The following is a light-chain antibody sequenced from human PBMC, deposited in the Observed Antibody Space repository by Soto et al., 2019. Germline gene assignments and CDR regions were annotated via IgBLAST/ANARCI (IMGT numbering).Light chain of an antibody. CDR2: DAT. V-gene: IGKV1-12*01. Sequence: DIQMTQSPSSVTASVGDRVIITCRASQNIASRLAWYQQESGKAPKLLIYDATILQSGVPSRFSGSGSGTDFTLTISSLQPEDFATYYCQQAFGFPPAFGQWTKL. CDR1: QNIASR. J-gene: IGKJ2*01. CDR3: QQAFGFPPA.